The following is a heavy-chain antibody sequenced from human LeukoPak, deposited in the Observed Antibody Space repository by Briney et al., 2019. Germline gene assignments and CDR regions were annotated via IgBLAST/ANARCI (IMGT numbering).Heavy chain of an antibody. Sequence: GTSLRLSCAASGFIFSYYGMHRVRQAPGKGLEWVSAISGSGGNTYYADSVKGRFTISRDNSKNTLYLQMNSLRAEDTAVYYCAKATTVVTYGYWGQGTLVTVPS. CDR3: AKATTVVTYGY. D-gene: IGHD4-23*01. CDR2: ISGSGGNT. J-gene: IGHJ4*02. V-gene: IGHV3-23*01. CDR1: GFIFSYYG.